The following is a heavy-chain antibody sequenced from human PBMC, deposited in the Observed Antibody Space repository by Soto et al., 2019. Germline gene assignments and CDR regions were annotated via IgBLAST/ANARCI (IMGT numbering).Heavy chain of an antibody. Sequence: ASVKVSCKASGYTFTSYGISWVRQAPGQGLEWMGWISAYSGNTNYAQKLQGRVTMTTDTSTSTAYMELRSLRSDDTAVYYCARGAVDTIWGNWFDPWGQGTLVTVSS. CDR3: ARGAVDTIWGNWFDP. CDR1: GYTFTSYG. J-gene: IGHJ5*02. CDR2: ISAYSGNT. D-gene: IGHD3-3*01. V-gene: IGHV1-18*04.